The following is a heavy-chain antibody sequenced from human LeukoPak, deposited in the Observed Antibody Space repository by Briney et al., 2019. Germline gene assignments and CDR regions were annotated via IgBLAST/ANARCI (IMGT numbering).Heavy chain of an antibody. Sequence: PSQTLSLTCTVSGGSISSGGYYWSWIRQPPGKGLEWIGYIYYSGSTNYNPSLKSRVTISVDTSKNQFSLKLSSVTAADTAVYYCARGGRSSWYTLGNWFDPWGQGTLVTVSS. CDR3: ARGGRSSWYTLGNWFDP. V-gene: IGHV4-61*08. J-gene: IGHJ5*02. D-gene: IGHD6-13*01. CDR2: IYYSGST. CDR1: GGSISSGGYY.